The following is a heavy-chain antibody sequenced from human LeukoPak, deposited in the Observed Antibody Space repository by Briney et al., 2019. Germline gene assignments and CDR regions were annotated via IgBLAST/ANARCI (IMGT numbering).Heavy chain of an antibody. CDR2: MNNDASST. CDR1: GFTFTNYW. J-gene: IGHJ4*02. D-gene: IGHD4-23*01. CDR3: ARGPDYGGPL. Sequence: PGGSLRLSCVASGFTFTNYWMHWVRQAPGKGLVWVARMNNDASSTSYADSVKGRFSISRDNAKKTLYLQMNSLRAEDTAVYYCARGPDYGGPLRGQGTLVTVSP. V-gene: IGHV3-74*01.